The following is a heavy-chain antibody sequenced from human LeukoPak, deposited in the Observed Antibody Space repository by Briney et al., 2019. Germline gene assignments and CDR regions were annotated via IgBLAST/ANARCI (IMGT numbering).Heavy chain of an antibody. CDR2: ITGSSSSK. CDR3: ARPTTSGWYPH. J-gene: IGHJ3*01. V-gene: IGHV3-48*01. D-gene: IGHD6-19*01. Sequence: PGGSLRLSCAASGFTFSDYDMNWIRQAPGTGLEWVSYITGSSSSKYYADSVKGRFTISRDNAKNSLYLQMNSLRGEDTAVYYCARPTTSGWYPHWGQGTMVTVSS. CDR1: GFTFSDYD.